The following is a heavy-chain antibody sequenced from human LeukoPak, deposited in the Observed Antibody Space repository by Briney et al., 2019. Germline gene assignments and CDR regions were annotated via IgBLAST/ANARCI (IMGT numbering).Heavy chain of an antibody. J-gene: IGHJ1*01. CDR3: ASHGSIVGASFQR. CDR2: NYYSGNT. Sequence: SETLSLTCTVSGGSISSSSYYWGWIRPPPGKGREGRGCNYYSGNTYYIPSINGRVIISVDTSKNQFSLKLSSVTAADTAVYYCASHGSIVGASFQRWGQGTLVTVSS. CDR1: GGSISSSSYY. D-gene: IGHD1-26*01. V-gene: IGHV4-39*01.